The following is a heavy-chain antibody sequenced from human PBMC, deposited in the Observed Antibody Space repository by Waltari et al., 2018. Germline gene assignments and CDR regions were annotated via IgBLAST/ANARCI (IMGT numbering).Heavy chain of an antibody. D-gene: IGHD2-2*01. CDR2: VHHSGKT. V-gene: IGHV4-4*02. Sequence: QVQLQESGQALVTPSGTLSLTCAVSGDSISGNYWWSWVRQSPEKGLEWIGQVHHSGKTHYNPSLQSRVTISVHKPQNQFSLNLNSVTAADTAVYYCAGDRAIGLFFDYWGRGTLVTVSS. J-gene: IGHJ4*02. CDR3: AGDRAIGLFFDY. CDR1: GDSISGNYW.